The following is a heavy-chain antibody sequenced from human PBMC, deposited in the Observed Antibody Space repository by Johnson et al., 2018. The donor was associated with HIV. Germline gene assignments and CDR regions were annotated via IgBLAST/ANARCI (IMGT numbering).Heavy chain of an antibody. CDR3: ARERGSFGVVIEHAVGAFDI. CDR2: ISYDGSNK. CDR1: GFTFSSYA. D-gene: IGHD3-3*01. V-gene: IGHV3-30*04. J-gene: IGHJ3*02. Sequence: QLVESGGGVVQPGRSLRLSCAASGFTFSSYAMHWVRQAPGKGLEWVAVISYDGSNKYYADSVKGRFTISRDNSKNTLYLQMNSLRAEDTAVYYCARERGSFGVVIEHAVGAFDIWGQGTMVTVSS.